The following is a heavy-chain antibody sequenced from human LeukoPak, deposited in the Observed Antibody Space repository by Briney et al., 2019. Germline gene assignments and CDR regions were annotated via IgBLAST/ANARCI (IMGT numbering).Heavy chain of an antibody. J-gene: IGHJ6*02. CDR1: GFTFSSYW. Sequence: PGGSLRLSCAASGFTFSSYWMSWVRQAPGKGLEWVANIKQDGSEKYYVDSVKGRFTISRDNAKNSLYLQMNSLRAEDTAVYYCARGRGQWLVPYGMDVWGQGTTVTVSS. CDR2: IKQDGSEK. CDR3: ARGRGQWLVPYGMDV. D-gene: IGHD6-19*01. V-gene: IGHV3-7*01.